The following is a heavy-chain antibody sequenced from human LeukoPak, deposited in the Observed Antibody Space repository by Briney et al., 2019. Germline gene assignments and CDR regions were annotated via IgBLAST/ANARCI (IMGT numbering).Heavy chain of an antibody. CDR1: GYSISSGYY. D-gene: IGHD3-16*01. Sequence: PSETLSLTRTVSGYSISSGYYWGWIRQPPGKGLEWIGSIYHSGSTYYNPSLKSRVTISVDTSKNQFSLKLSSVTAADTAVYYCARSYVWGSYYAFDIWGQGTMVTVSS. V-gene: IGHV4-38-2*02. CDR3: ARSYVWGSYYAFDI. CDR2: IYHSGST. J-gene: IGHJ3*02.